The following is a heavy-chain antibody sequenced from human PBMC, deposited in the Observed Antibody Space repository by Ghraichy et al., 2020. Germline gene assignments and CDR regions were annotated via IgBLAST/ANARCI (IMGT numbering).Heavy chain of an antibody. V-gene: IGHV3-23*01. J-gene: IGHJ4*02. CDR2: INNRGT. CDR3: GNPSRFLESD. Sequence: GGSLRLSCAASGFTFSAYEMSWVRQAPGKGLEWVSTINNRGTYYADSVRGRFTISRDNSKNTLYLEMKNLRAEDTALYYCGNPSRFLESDWGQGTLVTVSS. CDR1: GFTFSAYE. D-gene: IGHD3-3*01.